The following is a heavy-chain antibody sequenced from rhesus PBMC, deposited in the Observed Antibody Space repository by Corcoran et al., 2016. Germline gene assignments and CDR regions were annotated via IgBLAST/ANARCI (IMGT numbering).Heavy chain of an antibody. V-gene: IGHV3-54*02. J-gene: IGHJ4*01. CDR2: ISYDGSKK. D-gene: IGHD3-16*01. CDR3: ARDTRRYSGSYYYFDY. Sequence: EVQLVEFGGGLVQPGGSLRLSCAASGFTFSSYGMHWVRQATGKGLEWVDVISYDGSKKYYADSVKDRFTISRDKSKNMLYRQMNNLKLEDTAVYYCARDTRRYSGSYYYFDYWGQGVLVTVSS. CDR1: GFTFSSYG.